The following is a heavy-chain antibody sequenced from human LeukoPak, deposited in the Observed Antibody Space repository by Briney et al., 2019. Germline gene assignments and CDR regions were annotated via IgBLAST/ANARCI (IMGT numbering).Heavy chain of an antibody. CDR1: GGSINNYY. CDR2: IYSSGST. CDR3: ARRTLCCGERFDP. J-gene: IGHJ5*02. Sequence: PSETLSLTCTVSGGSINNYYWSWIRQPPGKGLEWIGYIYSSGSTNYNPSLKSRVIISVDTSKNQFSLKLCSVTAADTAVYYCARRTLCCGERFDPWGQGTLVTVSS. D-gene: IGHD3-16*01. V-gene: IGHV4-59*08.